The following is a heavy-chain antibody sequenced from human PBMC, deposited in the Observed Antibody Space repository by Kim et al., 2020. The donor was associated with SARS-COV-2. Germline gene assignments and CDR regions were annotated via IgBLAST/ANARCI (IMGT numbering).Heavy chain of an antibody. J-gene: IGHJ3*02. CDR3: ARHQCSGCNCYRGCDI. CDR2: IYPGDAGA. Sequence: GESLKISCKGSGYTFTDHWIGWVRQMPGKGLEWMGVIYPGDAGARYDPSFQGRVTISGDKSISTAYLQWSSLEASDNGLYYCARHQCSGCNCYRGCDIWGQGTLVTVSS. V-gene: IGHV5-51*01. CDR1: GYTFTDHW. D-gene: IGHD3-16*02.